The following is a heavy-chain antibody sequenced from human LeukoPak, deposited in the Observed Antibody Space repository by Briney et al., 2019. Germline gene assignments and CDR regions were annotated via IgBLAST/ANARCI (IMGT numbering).Heavy chain of an antibody. J-gene: IGHJ4*02. D-gene: IGHD2-21*02. Sequence: PSETLSLTCAVYGGSFSGYYWSWIRKPPGKGLEWIGEINRSGSTNYNPSLKSRVTISVDTSKNQFSLKLTSVTAADTAVYYCARGLSAIVHWGQGTPVTVSS. V-gene: IGHV4-34*01. CDR2: INRSGST. CDR3: ARGLSAIVH. CDR1: GGSFSGYY.